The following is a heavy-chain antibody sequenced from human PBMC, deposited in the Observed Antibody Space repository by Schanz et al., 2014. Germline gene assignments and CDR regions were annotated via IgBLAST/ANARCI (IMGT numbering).Heavy chain of an antibody. CDR3: ARVQGYHDFWSGYYPPDY. D-gene: IGHD3-3*01. CDR1: GFTFSAYA. Sequence: QVQLVDSGGGVVQPGRSLRLSCAASGFTFSAYAMHWVRQAPGKGMEWVSLISSDGSYKHYADSVKGRFTISRDNSKNSLYLQMNSLRAEYTAVYYCARVQGYHDFWSGYYPPDYWGQGTLVTVSS. V-gene: IGHV3-30*04. J-gene: IGHJ4*02. CDR2: ISSDGSYK.